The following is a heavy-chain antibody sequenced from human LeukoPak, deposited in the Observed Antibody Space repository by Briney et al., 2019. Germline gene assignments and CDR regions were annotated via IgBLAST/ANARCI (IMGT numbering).Heavy chain of an antibody. Sequence: PGGSLRLSCAASGFTFSSYGMHWVRKSPGKGLEWVANIRQDGSDKYYLDSVKGRFTVSRDNAKNSLFLQMNSLRAEDTALYYCAKETYYYDSSGSSGAFDIWGQGTMVTVSS. CDR3: AKETYYYDSSGSSGAFDI. D-gene: IGHD3-22*01. CDR1: GFTFSSYG. CDR2: IRQDGSDK. V-gene: IGHV3-7*03. J-gene: IGHJ3*02.